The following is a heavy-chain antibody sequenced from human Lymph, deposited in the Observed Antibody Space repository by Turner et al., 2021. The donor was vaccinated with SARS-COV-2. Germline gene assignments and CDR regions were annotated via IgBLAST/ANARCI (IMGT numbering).Heavy chain of an antibody. Sequence: EVQLVESGGGMVKPGGSLRLSCAASGFTFSSYSMNWVPQAPGKGMEGVSSISSRSSYIYNADSVKGRFTISRENAKNSLYLQMNSLRAEDTAVYYCARDYYDFWSGYNSYYYGMDVWGQGTTVTVSS. D-gene: IGHD3-3*01. V-gene: IGHV3-21*01. J-gene: IGHJ6*02. CDR2: ISSRSSYI. CDR3: ARDYYDFWSGYNSYYYGMDV. CDR1: GFTFSSYS.